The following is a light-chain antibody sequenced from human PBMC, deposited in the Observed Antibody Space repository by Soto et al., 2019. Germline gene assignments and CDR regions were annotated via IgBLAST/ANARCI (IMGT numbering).Light chain of an antibody. Sequence: DVVMTQTPLSSPVTLGQPASISCRSSQSLLHSDGNTYLSWLQQRPGQPPRLLMYKISNRFSGTPDRFSGSGAATDFALKISRGEAEDDGVYYCMEATHSITFGQGTRLEIK. CDR2: KIS. CDR3: MEATHSIT. CDR1: QSLLHSDGNTY. V-gene: IGKV2-24*01. J-gene: IGKJ5*01.